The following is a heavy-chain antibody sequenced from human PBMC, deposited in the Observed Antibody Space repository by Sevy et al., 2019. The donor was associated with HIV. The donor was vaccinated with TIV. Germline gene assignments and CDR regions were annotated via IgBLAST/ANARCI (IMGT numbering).Heavy chain of an antibody. CDR1: GFRFGDYA. J-gene: IGHJ4*02. Sequence: GGSLRLSCIASGFRFGDYAVNWFRQAPGKGLEWVAFIRSKTYRGTTEYAASAKGRFTISIDDSNIIAYLQMNSLKTEDTAVYYCSRESIVRGVIITHTFDYWGQGMLVTVSS. CDR3: SRESIVRGVIITHTFDY. V-gene: IGHV3-49*03. CDR2: IRSKTYRGTT. D-gene: IGHD3-10*01.